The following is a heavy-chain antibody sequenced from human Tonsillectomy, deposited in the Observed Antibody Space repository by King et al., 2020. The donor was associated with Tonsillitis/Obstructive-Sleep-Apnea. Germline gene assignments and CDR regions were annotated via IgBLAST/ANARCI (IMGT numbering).Heavy chain of an antibody. D-gene: IGHD3-10*01. Sequence: EQLVQSGGGVIHPGGSLRLSCAASGFTFDDYAMHWVRQAPGKDLEWVSLISGDGGSAHYGDSVKGRFTISRDNSKNSLYLQMISLRTEDTALYYCAKGRRSESYYGSFDYWGQGALVTVSS. J-gene: IGHJ4*02. CDR2: ISGDGGSA. V-gene: IGHV3-43*02. CDR1: GFTFDDYA. CDR3: AKGRRSESYYGSFDY.